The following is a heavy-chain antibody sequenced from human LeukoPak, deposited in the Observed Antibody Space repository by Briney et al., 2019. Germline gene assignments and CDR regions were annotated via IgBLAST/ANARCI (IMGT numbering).Heavy chain of an antibody. CDR1: GGTFSSYA. J-gene: IGHJ4*02. CDR3: ARSRRSGSYPGYFDY. Sequence: ASVKVSCKASGGTFSSYAISWVRQAPGQGLEWMGRIIPILGIANYAQKFQGRVTITADKSTSTAYMELSSLRSDDTAVYYCARSRRSGSYPGYFDYWGQGTLVTVSS. CDR2: IIPILGIA. D-gene: IGHD1-26*01. V-gene: IGHV1-69*04.